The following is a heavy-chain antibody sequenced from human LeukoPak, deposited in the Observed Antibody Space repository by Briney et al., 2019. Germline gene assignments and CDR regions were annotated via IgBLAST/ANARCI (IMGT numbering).Heavy chain of an antibody. D-gene: IGHD3-22*01. J-gene: IGHJ4*02. CDR3: TADVSDSSGYCHDY. CDR2: IKREVDGGTE. CDR1: GFSLSNAW. Sequence: GGSLRLSCVASGFSLSNAWMSWVRQAPGQGLEWVGRIKREVDGGTEDYAAPVKGRFTISRDDSKNTLYLQMNSLQTEDTGVYYCTADVSDSSGYCHDYWGQGTQATVSS. V-gene: IGHV3-15*01.